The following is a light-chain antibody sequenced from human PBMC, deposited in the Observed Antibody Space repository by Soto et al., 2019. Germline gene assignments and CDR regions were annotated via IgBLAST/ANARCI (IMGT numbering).Light chain of an antibody. CDR2: DAS. J-gene: IGKJ2*01. Sequence: DIQMTQSPSSPSASVGDRVTITCQASQDISNYLNWYQQKPGKAPKLLIYDASNLETGVPSRFSGSGSGTDFTFTISSLQPEDIATYYCQQYDNLPPYTFGQGTKV. CDR3: QQYDNLPPYT. V-gene: IGKV1-33*01. CDR1: QDISNY.